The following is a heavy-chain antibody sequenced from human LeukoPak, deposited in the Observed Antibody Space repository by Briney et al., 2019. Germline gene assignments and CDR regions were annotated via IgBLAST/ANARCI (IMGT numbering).Heavy chain of an antibody. CDR2: TYYWSKWYN. Sequence: SQTLSLTCAISGDSFSSNSAAWNWIRQSPSRGLEWLGRTYYWSKWYNDYAVSVKSRITINPDTSKNQFSLQLNSVTPEDTAAYYCARGLYYYGSGSYSPDAFDIWGQGTMVTVSS. J-gene: IGHJ3*02. CDR1: GDSFSSNSAA. CDR3: ARGLYYYGSGSYSPDAFDI. D-gene: IGHD3-10*01. V-gene: IGHV6-1*01.